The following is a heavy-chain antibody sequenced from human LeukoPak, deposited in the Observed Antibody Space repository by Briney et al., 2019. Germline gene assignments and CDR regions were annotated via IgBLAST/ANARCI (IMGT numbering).Heavy chain of an antibody. CDR2: INFEGSST. D-gene: IGHD3-10*01. V-gene: IGHV3-74*01. CDR3: ARGITGMYYYDP. CDR1: GFTFSSHW. J-gene: IGHJ5*02. Sequence: GGSLRLSCTASGFTFSSHWMHWVRQAPGKGLVWVSRINFEGSSTNYADSVKGRFTISRDNAKDTLYLQIDTLRAEDTAVYYCARGITGMYYYDPWGQGTLVTVSS.